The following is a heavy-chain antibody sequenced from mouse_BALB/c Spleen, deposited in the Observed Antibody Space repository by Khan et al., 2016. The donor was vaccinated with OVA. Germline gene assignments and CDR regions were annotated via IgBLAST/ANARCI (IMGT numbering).Heavy chain of an antibody. V-gene: IGHV5-6*01. CDR2: VSTGSSYT. CDR3: TRLDYYYDSEGLAY. Sequence: EVQLQESGGDLVKPGGSLKLSCAASGFTFSTYGMYWVRQAPDKRLEWVATVSTGSSYTYYPDSVKGRFTISRDNAYNTLYMQLSGLRSEDSAMFYCTRLDYYYDSEGLAYWGQGTLVTVSA. CDR1: GFTFSTYG. J-gene: IGHJ3*01. D-gene: IGHD1-1*01.